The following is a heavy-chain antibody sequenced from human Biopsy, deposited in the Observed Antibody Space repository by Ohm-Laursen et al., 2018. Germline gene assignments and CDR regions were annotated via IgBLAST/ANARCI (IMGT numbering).Heavy chain of an antibody. CDR1: GFTFTSYA. D-gene: IGHD4-11*01. J-gene: IGHJ2*01. Sequence: SLRLSCTASGFTFTSYAMHWVRQAPGKGLEWVAVISYDGSGEYYADSLQGRFIISRDNPKNTVDLQMNSLRAEDTTVYFCARDGKRWDYSTYFSWHFDLWGRGTLVTVSS. V-gene: IGHV3-30*03. CDR2: ISYDGSGE. CDR3: ARDGKRWDYSTYFSWHFDL.